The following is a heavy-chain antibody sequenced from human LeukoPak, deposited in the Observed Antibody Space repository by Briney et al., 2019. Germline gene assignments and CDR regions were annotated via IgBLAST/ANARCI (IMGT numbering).Heavy chain of an antibody. D-gene: IGHD6-13*01. V-gene: IGHV4-34*01. CDR1: GGSFSGYY. Sequence: SETLSLTCAVYGGSFSGYYWSWIRQPPGKGLEWIGEINHSGSTNYNPSLKSRVTISVDTSKNQFSLKLSSVTAADTAVYYCARRYSSSWYKRVVSWFDPWGQGTLVTVSS. CDR2: INHSGST. J-gene: IGHJ5*02. CDR3: ARRYSSSWYKRVVSWFDP.